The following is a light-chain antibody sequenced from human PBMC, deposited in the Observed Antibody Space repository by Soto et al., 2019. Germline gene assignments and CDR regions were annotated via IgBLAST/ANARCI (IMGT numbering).Light chain of an antibody. Sequence: EVVMMQSPATLSASPRERVTLSCRASQNLGSSLAWYQQRPGQAPRLLLYGGSTRATGIPARFSGSGSGTEFTVTISSLQSEDFAVYYCQQYNYWPPYTFGQGTNLEFK. J-gene: IGKJ2*01. CDR1: QNLGSS. CDR2: GGS. CDR3: QQYNYWPPYT. V-gene: IGKV3-15*01.